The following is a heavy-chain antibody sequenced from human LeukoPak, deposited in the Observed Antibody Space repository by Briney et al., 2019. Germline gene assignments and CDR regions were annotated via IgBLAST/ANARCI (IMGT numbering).Heavy chain of an antibody. CDR2: INHSGST. V-gene: IGHV4-34*01. CDR1: GGSFSGYY. J-gene: IGHJ4*02. CDR3: AALSSGSGWYYFDY. D-gene: IGHD6-19*01. Sequence: SETLSLTCAVYGGSFSGYYWSWIRQPPGKGRGGMGEINHSGSTNYNPSLKSRVTISVDTSKNQFSLKLSSVTAADTAVYYCAALSSGSGWYYFDYWGQGTLVTVSS.